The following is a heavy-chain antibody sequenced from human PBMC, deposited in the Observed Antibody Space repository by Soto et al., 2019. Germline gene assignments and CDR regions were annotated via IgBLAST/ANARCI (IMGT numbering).Heavy chain of an antibody. V-gene: IGHV4-39*01. CDR2: IYYSGST. CDR3: ARQGYPTRWRGWFDP. CDR1: GGSISSSSYY. Sequence: QLQLQESGPGLVKPSETLSLTCTVSGGSISSSSYYWGWIRQPPGKGLEWIGSIYYSGSTYYNPSLKSRVTISVDTSKNQFSLKLSSVTAADTAVYYCARQGYPTRWRGWFDPWGQGTLVTVSS. D-gene: IGHD1-1*01. J-gene: IGHJ5*02.